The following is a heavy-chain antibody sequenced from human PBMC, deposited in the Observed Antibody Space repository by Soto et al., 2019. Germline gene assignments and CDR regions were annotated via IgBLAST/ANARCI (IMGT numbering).Heavy chain of an antibody. V-gene: IGHV3-48*03. CDR1: GFTFSSYE. Sequence: PGGSLRLSCAASGFTFSSYEMNWVRQAPGKGLEWVSYISSSGSTIYYADSVKGRFTISRDNAKNSLYLQMNSLRAEDTAVYYCARDPYVIGYCGYDYSPYGMDVWGQGISVSVSS. D-gene: IGHD5-12*01. CDR2: ISSSGSTI. J-gene: IGHJ6*02. CDR3: ARDPYVIGYCGYDYSPYGMDV.